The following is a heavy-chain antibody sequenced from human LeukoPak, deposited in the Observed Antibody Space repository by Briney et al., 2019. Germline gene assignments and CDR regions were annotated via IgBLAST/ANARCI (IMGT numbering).Heavy chain of an antibody. Sequence: PGGSLRLSCAASGFTFNNAWMSWVRQAPGKGLEWVGRIKSKTDGGTTDYAAPVKGRFTISRDDSKNTLYLQMNSLKTEDTAVYYCTTFTRLERRDLVYYYYYMDVWGKGTTVTVSS. J-gene: IGHJ6*03. CDR3: TTFTRLERRDLVYYYYYMDV. D-gene: IGHD1-1*01. CDR1: GFTFNNAW. CDR2: IKSKTDGGTT. V-gene: IGHV3-15*01.